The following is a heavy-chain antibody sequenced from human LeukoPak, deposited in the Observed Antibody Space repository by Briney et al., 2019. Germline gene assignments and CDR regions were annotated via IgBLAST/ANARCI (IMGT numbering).Heavy chain of an antibody. J-gene: IGHJ4*02. V-gene: IGHV3-21*04. CDR2: ISSSSSYI. Sequence: GGSLRLSCAASGFTVSSNYMSWVRQAPGKGLEWVSSISSSSSYIYYADSVKGRFTISRDNAKNSLYLQMNSLRAEDTAVYYCAKEGYDSSGYYLFDYWGQGTLVTVSS. CDR3: AKEGYDSSGYYLFDY. CDR1: GFTVSSNY. D-gene: IGHD3-22*01.